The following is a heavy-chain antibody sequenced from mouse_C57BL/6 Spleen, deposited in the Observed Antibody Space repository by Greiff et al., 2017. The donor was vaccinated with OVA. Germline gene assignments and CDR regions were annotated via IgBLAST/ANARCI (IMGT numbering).Heavy chain of an antibody. CDR1: GFNINDDY. Sequence: EVQLQQSGAELVRPGASVKLSCTASGFNINDDYMHWVKQRPEQGLEWIGWIVPENGDTEYAAKFQGKATITADTSSNTAYLQLSSLTSEDTAVYYCTAGDYGGYWGQGTTLTVSS. D-gene: IGHD2-4*01. CDR3: TAGDYGGY. J-gene: IGHJ2*01. CDR2: IVPENGDT. V-gene: IGHV14-4*01.